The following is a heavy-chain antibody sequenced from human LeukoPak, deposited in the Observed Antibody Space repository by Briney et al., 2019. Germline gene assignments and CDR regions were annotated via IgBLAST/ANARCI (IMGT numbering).Heavy chain of an antibody. D-gene: IGHD2-15*01. V-gene: IGHV3-66*01. CDR3: ARGARSGPTPVDY. CDR1: GFTVSSNY. J-gene: IGHJ4*02. CDR2: IYSGGST. Sequence: PGGSLRLSCAASGFTVSSNYMSLVRQAPGKGLEWVSVIYSGGSTYYADSVKGRFTISRDNSKNTLYLQMNSLRAEDTAVYYCARGARSGPTPVDYWGQGTLVTVSS.